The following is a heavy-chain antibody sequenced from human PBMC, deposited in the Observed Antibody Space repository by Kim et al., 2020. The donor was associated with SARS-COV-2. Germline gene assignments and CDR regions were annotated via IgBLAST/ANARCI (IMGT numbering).Heavy chain of an antibody. Sequence: SVKVSCKASGGTFSSYAISWVRQAPGQGLEWMGGIIPIFGTANYAQKFQGRVTITADESTSTAYMELSSLRSEDTAVYYCNAMPKYYYDSSGYYSNWFD. CDR3: NAMPKYYYDSSGYYSNWFD. V-gene: IGHV1-69*13. CDR2: IIPIFGTA. D-gene: IGHD3-22*01. J-gene: IGHJ5*01. CDR1: GGTFSSYA.